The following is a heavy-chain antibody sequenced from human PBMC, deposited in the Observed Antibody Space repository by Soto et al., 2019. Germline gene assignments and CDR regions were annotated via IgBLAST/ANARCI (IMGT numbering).Heavy chain of an antibody. Sequence: PGESLKISCKTSGYSFTTSWIGWVRQMPGKGLEWMGIIYPLNSDTRYSPSFQGQVTLSADTSISTAYLQWGSLKASDTAMYYCARRDISGFPDCWGQGTLVTVSS. D-gene: IGHD3-22*01. CDR1: GYSFTTSW. CDR3: ARRDISGFPDC. V-gene: IGHV5-51*01. CDR2: IYPLNSDT. J-gene: IGHJ4*02.